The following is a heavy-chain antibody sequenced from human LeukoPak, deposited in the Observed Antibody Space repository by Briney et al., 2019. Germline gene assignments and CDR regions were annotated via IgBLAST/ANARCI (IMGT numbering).Heavy chain of an antibody. CDR1: GGSISSSSYY. J-gene: IGHJ4*02. CDR2: IYYSGST. Sequence: SGTLSLTCTVSGGSISSSSYYWGWIRQPPGKGLEWIGSIYYSGSTYYNPSLKSRVTISVDTSKNQFSLKLSSVTAADTAVYYCATPGYCSGGSCYVDFDYWGQGTLVTVSS. V-gene: IGHV4-39*01. D-gene: IGHD2-15*01. CDR3: ATPGYCSGGSCYVDFDY.